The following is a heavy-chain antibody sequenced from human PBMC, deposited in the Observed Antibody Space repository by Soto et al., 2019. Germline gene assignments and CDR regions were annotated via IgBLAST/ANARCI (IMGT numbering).Heavy chain of an antibody. CDR3: ARKAEDSSGYYYLGGEYFDY. Sequence: QVQLVESGGGVVQPGRSLRLSCAASGFTFSSYGMHWVRQAPGKGLEWVAVIWYDGSNKYYADSVKGRFTISRDNSKTPLYLKMNGLGAGETVVYYCARKAEDSSGYYYLGGEYFDYWGQGTLVTVSS. D-gene: IGHD3-22*01. J-gene: IGHJ4*02. CDR2: IWYDGSNK. V-gene: IGHV3-33*01. CDR1: GFTFSSYG.